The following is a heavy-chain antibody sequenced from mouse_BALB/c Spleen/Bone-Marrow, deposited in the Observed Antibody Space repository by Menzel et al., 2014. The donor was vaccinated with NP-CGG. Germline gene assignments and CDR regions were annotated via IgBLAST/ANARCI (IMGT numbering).Heavy chain of an antibody. CDR2: INNNGGST. D-gene: IGHD1-1*01. CDR3: ARVYGRYFDV. Sequence: EVKLVESGGGLVQPGGSLKLSCVASGFTFXSYGMSWVRQTPDKRLELVATINNNGGSTYYPDSVKGQFTISRDNAKNTLYLQMSSLKSEDTAMYYCARVYGRYFDVWGAGTTVTVSS. CDR1: GFTFXSYG. J-gene: IGHJ1*01. V-gene: IGHV5-6-3*01.